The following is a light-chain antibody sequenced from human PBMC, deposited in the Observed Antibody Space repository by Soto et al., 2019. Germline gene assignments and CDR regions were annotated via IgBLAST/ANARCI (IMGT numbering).Light chain of an antibody. CDR1: SSDVGGYKY. CDR2: EVN. V-gene: IGLV2-14*01. CDR3: CSYTHGNPF. Sequence: QSVLAQPASVSWSPGQSIAISCTGTSSDVGGYKYVSWYQQHPGKAPKAMIYEVNKRPSGVSNRFSGSKSGNTASLTISGLQAEDEADYYCCSYTHGNPFSGSGTKVTVL. J-gene: IGLJ1*01.